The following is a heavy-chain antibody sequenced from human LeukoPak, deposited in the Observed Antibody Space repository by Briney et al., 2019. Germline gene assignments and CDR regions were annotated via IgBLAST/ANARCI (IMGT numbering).Heavy chain of an antibody. D-gene: IGHD5-24*01. J-gene: IGHJ3*02. CDR1: GFTFSSYG. V-gene: IGHV3-33*06. Sequence: GRSLILSCAASGFTFSSYGMHWVRQAPGKGLEWVAVIWFDGTNKYYADSVKGRFTISRDNSKNTLYLQMNSLRAEDTAVYYCAKVQEETDAFDIWGQGTMVTVSS. CDR3: AKVQEETDAFDI. CDR2: IWFDGTNK.